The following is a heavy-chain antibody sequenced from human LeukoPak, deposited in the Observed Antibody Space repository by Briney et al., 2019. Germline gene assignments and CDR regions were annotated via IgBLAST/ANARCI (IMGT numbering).Heavy chain of an antibody. V-gene: IGHV1-2*02. CDR3: ASLRERSYYARGFDY. J-gene: IGHJ4*02. D-gene: IGHD1-26*01. CDR2: INPNSGGT. Sequence: ASVKVSCKASGYTFTGYYMHWVRQAPGQGLEWMGWINPNSGGTNYAQKFQGRVTMTRDTSISTACMELSRLRSDDTAVYYCASLRERSYYARGFDYWGQGTLVTVSS. CDR1: GYTFTGYY.